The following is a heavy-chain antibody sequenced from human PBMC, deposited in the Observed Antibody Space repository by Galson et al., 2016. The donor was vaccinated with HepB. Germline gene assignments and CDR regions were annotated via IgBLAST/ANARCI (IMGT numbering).Heavy chain of an antibody. D-gene: IGHD6-6*01. CDR3: ARGLELVALLDYHYMDV. Sequence: SLRLSCAASGFTFRDYNMNWVRQAPGKGLEWVSSMSSSGLNRYYADSVKGRVTISRDNAKNSLYLQMNSLRVEDTAMYYCARGLELVALLDYHYMDVWGKGTTVTVSS. CDR2: MSSSGLNR. V-gene: IGHV3-21*01. J-gene: IGHJ6*03. CDR1: GFTFRDYN.